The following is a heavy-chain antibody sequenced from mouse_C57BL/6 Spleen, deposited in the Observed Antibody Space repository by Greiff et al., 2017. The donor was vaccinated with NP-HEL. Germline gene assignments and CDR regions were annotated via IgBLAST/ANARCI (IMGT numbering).Heavy chain of an antibody. CDR3: AREDTTTRFAY. CDR1: GYTFTSYW. V-gene: IGHV1-64*01. J-gene: IGHJ3*01. D-gene: IGHD1-1*01. CDR2: IHPTSGST. Sequence: QVQLQQPGAELVKPGASVKLSCKASGYTFTSYWMHWVKQRPGQGLEWIGMIHPTSGSTNYNEKFKSKATLTVDKSSSTAYMQLSSRTSEDSAVYYCAREDTTTRFAYWGQGTLVTVSA.